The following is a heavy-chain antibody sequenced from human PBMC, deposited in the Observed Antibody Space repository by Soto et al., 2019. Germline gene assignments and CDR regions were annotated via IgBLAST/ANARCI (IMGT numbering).Heavy chain of an antibody. V-gene: IGHV4-4*02. D-gene: IGHD2-15*01. CDR1: GGSISSSNW. Sequence: QVQLQESGPGLVKPSGTLSLTCAVSGGSISSSNWWSWVRQPPGKGLEWIGEMYHSGSTNHNPSLKRRLTISVDKSKNQFSLKLSSVTAADTAVYYCARAHCSGGSCYSVQHWFDPWGQGTLVTVSS. CDR2: MYHSGST. J-gene: IGHJ5*02. CDR3: ARAHCSGGSCYSVQHWFDP.